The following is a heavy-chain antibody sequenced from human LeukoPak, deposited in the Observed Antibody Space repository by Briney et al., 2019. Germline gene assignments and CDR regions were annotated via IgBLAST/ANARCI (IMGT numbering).Heavy chain of an antibody. V-gene: IGHV1-2*06. J-gene: IGHJ4*02. CDR3: AREFCTSTSCSYHYFDY. CDR1: GYTFTGYY. D-gene: IGHD2-2*01. CDR2: INPNSGGT. Sequence: ASVKVSCKASGYTFTGYYMHWVRQAPGQGLVWMGRINPNSGGTNFAQKFQGRVTMTRDTSISTAYMELSRLRSDDTAVYYCAREFCTSTSCSYHYFDYWGQGTLVTVSS.